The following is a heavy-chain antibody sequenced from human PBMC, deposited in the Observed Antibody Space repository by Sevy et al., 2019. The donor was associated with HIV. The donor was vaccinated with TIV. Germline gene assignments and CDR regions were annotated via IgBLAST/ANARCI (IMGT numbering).Heavy chain of an antibody. D-gene: IGHD2-2*01. CDR1: GGSFSGYF. J-gene: IGHJ4*02. CDR3: ARGRQAYVVVVPSTVPFDY. V-gene: IGHV4-34*01. CDR2: INHSGTL. Sequence: SLTCAVYGGSFSGYFWNWIRQSPGKGLEWIGEINHSGTLKYNPSLKSRVTISVDASKNQLSLHLTSVTAADTAVYYCARGRQAYVVVVPSTVPFDYWGQGTLVTVSS.